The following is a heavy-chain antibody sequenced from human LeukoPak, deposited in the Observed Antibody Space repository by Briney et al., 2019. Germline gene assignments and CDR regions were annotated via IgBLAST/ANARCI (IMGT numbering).Heavy chain of an antibody. J-gene: IGHJ4*02. CDR1: GYSFTAYY. D-gene: IGHD3-10*01. CDR2: INPNSGAT. CDR3: ARVPGSFDY. Sequence: ASVKVSCKTSGYSFTAYYIHWVRQAPGQGLELMGWINPNSGATNYAQKFQGRVTMTRDTSISTVYMDLNRLTSDDTAVYYCARVPGSFDYWGQGTLVIVSS. V-gene: IGHV1-2*02.